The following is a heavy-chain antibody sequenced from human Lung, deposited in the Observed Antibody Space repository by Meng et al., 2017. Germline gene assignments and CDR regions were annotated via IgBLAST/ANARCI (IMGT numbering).Heavy chain of an antibody. Sequence: VQLQQGGAGLLKPSDTLSLTCAVYGGSFSGYYWSWIRQPPGKGLEWIGEIIDSGSTNYNPSLKSRVTISVDTSKNQFSLRVTSVTAADRAVYYCVRRTYSSGWYFDYWGQGTLVTVSS. D-gene: IGHD6-19*01. CDR1: GGSFSGYY. V-gene: IGHV4-34*02. CDR3: VRRTYSSGWYFDY. CDR2: IIDSGST. J-gene: IGHJ4*02.